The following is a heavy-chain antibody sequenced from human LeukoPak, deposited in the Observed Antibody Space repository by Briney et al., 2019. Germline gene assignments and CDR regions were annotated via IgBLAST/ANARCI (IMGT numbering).Heavy chain of an antibody. CDR2: ISSGGITI. CDR1: GFTFSSYE. V-gene: IGHV3-48*03. CDR3: ARALWRSGYYIY. J-gene: IGHJ4*02. D-gene: IGHD3-22*01. Sequence: GGSLRLSCAASGFTFSSYEMNWVRQPPGKGLEWVSYISSGGITIYYAESVKGRFTISRDNAKTSVYLQMNSLRAEDTAVYYCARALWRSGYYIYWGQGTLVTVSS.